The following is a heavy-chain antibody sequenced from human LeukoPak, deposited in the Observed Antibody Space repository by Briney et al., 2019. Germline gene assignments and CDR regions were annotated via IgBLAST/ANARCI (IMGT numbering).Heavy chain of an antibody. CDR2: MYDSGST. V-gene: IGHV4-61*08. CDR3: ARQSLSGSSLSYFDY. CDR1: GGSISSDDYY. Sequence: PSETLSLTCTVSGGSISSDDYYWRWVRQPPGKGLEWIVNMYDSGSTNYNPSLKSRVTISIDTSKNQCSLKLSSVTAADTALYYCARQSLSGSSLSYFDYWGQGTLVTVSS. J-gene: IGHJ4*02. D-gene: IGHD3-22*01.